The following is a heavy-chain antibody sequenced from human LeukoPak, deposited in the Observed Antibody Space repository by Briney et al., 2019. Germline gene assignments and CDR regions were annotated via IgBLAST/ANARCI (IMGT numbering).Heavy chain of an antibody. Sequence: SETLSLTCTVSGGSISSYYWGWIRQPPGKGLEWIGSIYYSGSTYYNPSLKSRVTISVDTSKNQFSLKLSSVTAADTAVYYCARHKLGTPHFDYWGQGTLVTVSS. CDR3: ARHKLGTPHFDY. J-gene: IGHJ4*02. D-gene: IGHD7-27*01. CDR2: IYYSGST. V-gene: IGHV4-39*01. CDR1: GGSISSYY.